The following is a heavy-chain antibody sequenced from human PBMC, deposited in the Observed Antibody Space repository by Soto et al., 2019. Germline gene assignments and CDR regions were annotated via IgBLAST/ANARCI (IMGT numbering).Heavy chain of an antibody. D-gene: IGHD1-1*01. J-gene: IGHJ4*02. Sequence: EVQLVESGGGLVQPGGSLRLSCAASGFTFSIYSMNWVRQAPGKGLEWLAYISGSGSPTSYADSVKGRFIISRDNAKNSLXXXXXXXRXXXTAVYYCARDFNWSFDYWGQGALVTVSS. CDR2: ISGSGSPT. V-gene: IGHV3-48*02. CDR3: ARDFNWSFDY. CDR1: GFTFSIYS.